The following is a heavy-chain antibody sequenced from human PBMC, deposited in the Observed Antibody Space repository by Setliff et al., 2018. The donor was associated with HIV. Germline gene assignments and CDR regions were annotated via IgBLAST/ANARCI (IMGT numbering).Heavy chain of an antibody. CDR3: TRDLWGDDYYYNNMDV. J-gene: IGHJ6*03. V-gene: IGHV4-39*07. D-gene: IGHD2-21*02. Sequence: PSETLSLTCAVSGDSITSRNYHWDWVRQPPGKGLEWIGSLFYTGSTSCNPSLKSRVTISGDTSKNQFSLKLTSVTAADTAVYYCTRDLWGDDYYYNNMDVWGKGTTVTV. CDR2: LFYTGST. CDR1: GDSITSRNYH.